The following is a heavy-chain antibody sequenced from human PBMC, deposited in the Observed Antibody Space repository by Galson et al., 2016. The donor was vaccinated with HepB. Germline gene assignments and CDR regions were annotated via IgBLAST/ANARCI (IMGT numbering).Heavy chain of an antibody. D-gene: IGHD4-17*01. J-gene: IGHJ6*04. Sequence: SVKVSCKASGPTFASYDITWVRQATGQGLEWMGWMNPNSGNSGYAQKFQGRVTMTRDSSITTAYMELSSLRFEDTAVYYCARPSTSVTSERNYYFGMDVWGNGTTVTVSS. CDR1: GPTFASYD. V-gene: IGHV1-8*02. CDR3: ARPSTSVTSERNYYFGMDV. CDR2: MNPNSGNS.